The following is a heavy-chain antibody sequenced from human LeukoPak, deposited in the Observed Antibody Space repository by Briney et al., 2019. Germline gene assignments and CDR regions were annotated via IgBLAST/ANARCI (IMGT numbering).Heavy chain of an antibody. CDR1: GFTFSSYW. CDR2: INSDGSST. CDR3: ARSITIFGVVIRTGNFDY. Sequence: QPGGSLRLSCAASGFTFSSYWMHWVRQAPGKGLVWVSRINSDGSSTSYADSVKGRFTISRDNAKNTLYLQMNSLRAEDTAVYYCARSITIFGVVIRTGNFDYWGQGTLVAVSS. J-gene: IGHJ4*02. D-gene: IGHD3-3*01. V-gene: IGHV3-74*01.